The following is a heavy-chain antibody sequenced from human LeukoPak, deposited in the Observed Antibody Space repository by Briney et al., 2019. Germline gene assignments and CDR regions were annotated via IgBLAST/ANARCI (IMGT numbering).Heavy chain of an antibody. CDR2: IYYSGST. CDR3: AREGSTLLTIFGVVIN. Sequence: SETLSLTCTVSGGSISSGDYYWSWIRQPPGKGLEWIGYIYYSGSTYYNPSLKSRVTISVDTSKNQFSLKPSSVTAADTAVYYCAREGSTLLTIFGVVINWGQGTLVTVSS. J-gene: IGHJ4*02. CDR1: GGSISSGDYY. D-gene: IGHD3-3*01. V-gene: IGHV4-30-4*08.